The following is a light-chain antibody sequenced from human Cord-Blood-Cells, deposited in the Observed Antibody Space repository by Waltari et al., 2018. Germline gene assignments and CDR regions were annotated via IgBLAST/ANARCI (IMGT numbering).Light chain of an antibody. CDR2: DAS. J-gene: IGKJ3*01. CDR1: QSVSSY. CDR3: QQRSNWPPGGT. V-gene: IGKV3-11*01. Sequence: EIVLTQSPATLSLSPGERATLSCRASQSVSSYLAWYQQKPGQAPRLLIYDASNRATGIPARFSVSGSGTDFTLTISSLEPEDFAVYYCQQRSNWPPGGTFGPGTKVDIK.